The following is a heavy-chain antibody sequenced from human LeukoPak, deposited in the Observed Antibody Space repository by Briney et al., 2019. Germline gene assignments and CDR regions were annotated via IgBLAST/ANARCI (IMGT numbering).Heavy chain of an antibody. CDR1: GYSISSGYY. CDR2: IYHSGST. CDR3: ARTSSPPGDWFDP. Sequence: SETLSLTCTVSGYSISSGYYWGWSRQPPGKGLEWIGSIYHSGSTYYNPSLKSRVTISVDTSTNQFSLKLSSVTAADTAVYYCARTSSPPGDWFDPWGQGTLVTVSS. V-gene: IGHV4-38-2*02. J-gene: IGHJ5*02.